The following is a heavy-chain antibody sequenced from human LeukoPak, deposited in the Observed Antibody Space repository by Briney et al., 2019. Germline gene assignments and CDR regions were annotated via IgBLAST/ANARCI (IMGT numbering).Heavy chain of an antibody. CDR1: GYTFTTYA. CDR3: AREVAIGRAAMEGLLH. Sequence: ASVKVSFKASGYTFTTYAMNWVRQAPGQGLEWMGWINTNTGNPAYAQGFTGRFVFSLDTSVSTAYLQISSLKADDTAVYYCAREVAIGRAAMEGLLHWGQGTLVTVSS. CDR2: INTNTGNP. V-gene: IGHV7-4-1*02. D-gene: IGHD5-18*01. J-gene: IGHJ4*02.